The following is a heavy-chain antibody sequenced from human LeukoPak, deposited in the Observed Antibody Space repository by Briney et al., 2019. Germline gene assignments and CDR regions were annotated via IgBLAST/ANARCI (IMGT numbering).Heavy chain of an antibody. CDR3: ARGPAGYSYGRYYYYYMDV. V-gene: IGHV4-34*01. D-gene: IGHD5-18*01. J-gene: IGHJ6*03. CDR2: INHSGST. CDR1: GGYFGGYY. Sequence: SETLSLTCAVYGGYFGGYYWSWIRRPPGKGLEWIGEINHSGSTNYNPSLKSRVTISVDTSKNQFSLKLSSVTAADTAVYYCARGPAGYSYGRYYYYYMDVWGKGTTVTISS.